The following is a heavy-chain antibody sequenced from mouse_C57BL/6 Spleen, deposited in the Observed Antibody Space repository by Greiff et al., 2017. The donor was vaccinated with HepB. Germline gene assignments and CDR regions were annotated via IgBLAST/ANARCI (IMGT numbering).Heavy chain of an antibody. V-gene: IGHV8-12*01. Sequence: QVTLKVSGPGILQSSQTLSLTCSFSGFSLSTSGMGVSWIRQPSGKGLEWLAQIYWDDDKRYNPSLKSRLTISKDTSRNQVFLKITSVDTADTATYYCARSRFITTVVDGWYFDVWGTGTTVTVSS. J-gene: IGHJ1*03. CDR2: IYWDDDK. D-gene: IGHD1-1*01. CDR3: ARSRFITTVVDGWYFDV. CDR1: GFSLSTSGMG.